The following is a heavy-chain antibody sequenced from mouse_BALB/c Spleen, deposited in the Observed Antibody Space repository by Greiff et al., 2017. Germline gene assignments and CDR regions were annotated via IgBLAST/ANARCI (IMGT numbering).Heavy chain of an antibody. CDR3: AREREDGYFFDY. Sequence: VKLVESGPGLVAPSQSLSITCTVSGFSLTSYGVHWVRQPPGKGLEWLGVIWAGGSTNYNSALMSRLSISKDNSKSQVFLKMNSLQTDDTAMYYCAREREDGYFFDYWGQGTTLTVSS. CDR1: GFSLTSYG. D-gene: IGHD2-3*01. CDR2: IWAGGST. J-gene: IGHJ2*01. V-gene: IGHV2-9*02.